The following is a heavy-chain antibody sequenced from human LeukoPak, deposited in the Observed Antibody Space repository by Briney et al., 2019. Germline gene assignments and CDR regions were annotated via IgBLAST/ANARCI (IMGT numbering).Heavy chain of an antibody. V-gene: IGHV4-30-2*01. CDR1: GGSISSGGYS. Sequence: PSQTLSLTCAVSGGSISSGGYSWSWIRQPPGKGLEWIGYIYHSGSTFYNPTLKSRVTMSVDTSKNQFSLKLSSVTAAATAVYYCAREFVAFSRFDPWGRGILVTVSS. CDR3: AREFVAFSRFDP. D-gene: IGHD3-3*02. CDR2: IYHSGST. J-gene: IGHJ5*02.